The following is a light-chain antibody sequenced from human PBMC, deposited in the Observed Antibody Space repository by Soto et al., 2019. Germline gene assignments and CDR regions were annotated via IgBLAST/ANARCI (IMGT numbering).Light chain of an antibody. CDR3: QQFYDLPIT. J-gene: IGKJ5*01. Sequence: DIQMTQSPSALSASVGDRVTITCPASQDISDVLNWYQQQPGKAPKVLIYDASKLQTGVPSRFSGRGSGKDFTFTISSLQPDDSGTYYCQQFYDLPITFGQGTRLAIK. CDR1: QDISDV. CDR2: DAS. V-gene: IGKV1-33*01.